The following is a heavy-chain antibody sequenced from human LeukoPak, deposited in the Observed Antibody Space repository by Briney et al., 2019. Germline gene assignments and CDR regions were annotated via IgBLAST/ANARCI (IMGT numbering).Heavy chain of an antibody. CDR2: IRSRAYGGTT. V-gene: IGHV3-49*04. D-gene: IGHD4-17*01. CDR1: GFTFGDYA. CDR3: TRGGADYGDYDRFFEY. J-gene: IGHJ4*02. Sequence: PGRPLRLSCTRSGFTFGDYAMSWVRQAPGKGLEWVSFIRSRAYGGTTEYAASVKGRFTISRDDSKSIAYLQMNSPKIEDTAVYYCTRGGADYGDYDRFFEYWGQGTLVTVSS.